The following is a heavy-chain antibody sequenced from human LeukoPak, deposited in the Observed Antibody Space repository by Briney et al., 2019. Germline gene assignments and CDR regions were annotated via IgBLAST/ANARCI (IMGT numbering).Heavy chain of an antibody. CDR2: ISTSSRTI. V-gene: IGHV3-48*01. CDR1: GFTFSSYS. J-gene: IGHJ3*02. Sequence: GGSLRLSCAASGFTFSSYSMNWVRQAPGKGLEWVSYISTSSRTIYYADSVKGRFTISRDNAKNSLYLQMNSLRAEDTAVYYCAKEVVDTADDAFDIWGQGTMVTVSS. CDR3: AKEVVDTADDAFDI. D-gene: IGHD5-18*01.